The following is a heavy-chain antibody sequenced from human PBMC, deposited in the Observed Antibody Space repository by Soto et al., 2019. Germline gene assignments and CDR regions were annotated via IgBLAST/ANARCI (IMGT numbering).Heavy chain of an antibody. Sequence: VQLVESGGGLVQPGGSLRLSCAGSGFTVTDNHMTWVRQAPGRGPEWVSTIYYNGNTFHADSVWGRFTISRDTSKNMLFLQMNILRAEDTAVYYCATGGDTAKDGYWGQGTLVTVSS. CDR3: ATGGDTAKDGY. CDR2: IYYNGNT. CDR1: GFTVTDNH. V-gene: IGHV3-53*01. D-gene: IGHD5-18*01. J-gene: IGHJ4*02.